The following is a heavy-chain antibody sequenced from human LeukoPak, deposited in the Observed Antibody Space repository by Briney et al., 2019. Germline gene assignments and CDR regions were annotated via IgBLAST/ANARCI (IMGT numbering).Heavy chain of an antibody. CDR1: GGSISSSSYY. CDR2: IYYSGST. V-gene: IGHV4-39*01. Sequence: SETLSLTCTVSGGSISSSSYYWGWIRQPPGKGLEWIGSIYYSGSTYYNPSLKSRVTISVDTSKNQFSLKLSSVTAADTAVYYCARQSGSEQQLVQWYFDYWGQGTLVTVSS. CDR3: ARQSGSEQQLVQWYFDY. J-gene: IGHJ4*02. D-gene: IGHD6-13*01.